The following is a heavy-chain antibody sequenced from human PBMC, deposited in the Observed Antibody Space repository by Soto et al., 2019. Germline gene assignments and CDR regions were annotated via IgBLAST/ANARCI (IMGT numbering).Heavy chain of an antibody. CDR2: IFSNDDK. CDR3: ALIKDCSRTDCYLASFDP. J-gene: IGHJ5*02. Sequence: SETLSLTCTVSGGSISSGGYYWSWIRQHPGKGLEWLAHIFSNDDKSYSTSLRSRVTISKDTSRSQVVLTMTNMDPLDSATYYCALIKDCSRTDCYLASFDPWGQGTLVTVSS. V-gene: IGHV2-26*01. CDR1: GGSISSGGYY. D-gene: IGHD2-2*01.